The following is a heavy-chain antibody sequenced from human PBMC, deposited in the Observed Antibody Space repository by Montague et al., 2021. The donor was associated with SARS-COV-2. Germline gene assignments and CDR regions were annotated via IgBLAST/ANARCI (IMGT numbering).Heavy chain of an antibody. J-gene: IGHJ5*02. CDR1: GDSMRSSY. CDR2: TYYSGVA. V-gene: IGHV4-59*13. D-gene: IGHD3-16*02. Sequence: SETLSLTCTVSGDSMRSSYWNWIRQPPGKGLDYIGYTYYSGVANYNPSLRSRVTISLDTSKNQFSLNLRSVTAADTAVYYCARSVVGGTYRHTRWFDPWGQGTLVTAFS. CDR3: ARSVVGGTYRHTRWFDP.